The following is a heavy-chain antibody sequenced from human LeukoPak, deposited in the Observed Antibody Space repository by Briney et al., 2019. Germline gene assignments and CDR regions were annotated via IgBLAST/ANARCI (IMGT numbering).Heavy chain of an antibody. CDR1: GFPFSSYE. V-gene: IGHV3-48*03. Sequence: GGSLRLSCAASGFPFSSYEMHWVRQAPGKGLEWVSYMSSSGDIIYYADSVEGRFAISRDNAKNSLYLQMDSRRAEDTATYYCARDDGGRHTSSLDYWGQGTLVAVSS. CDR3: ARDDGGRHTSSLDY. J-gene: IGHJ4*02. CDR2: MSSSGDII. D-gene: IGHD6-6*01.